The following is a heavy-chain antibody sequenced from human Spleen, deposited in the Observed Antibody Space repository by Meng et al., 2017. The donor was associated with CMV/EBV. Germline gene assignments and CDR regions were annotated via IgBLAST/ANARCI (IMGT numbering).Heavy chain of an antibody. Sequence: ASVKVSCKASGYIFSSYGISWVRQAPGQGLEWMGWINPNSGGTNYAQNFQGRVTMTRDTSISTAYMELSRLRSDDTAVYYCARGLGCSSASCNYYYGLDVWGQGTTVTVSS. CDR1: GYIFSSYG. V-gene: IGHV1-2*02. CDR3: ARGLGCSSASCNYYYGLDV. D-gene: IGHD2-2*01. CDR2: INPNSGGT. J-gene: IGHJ6*02.